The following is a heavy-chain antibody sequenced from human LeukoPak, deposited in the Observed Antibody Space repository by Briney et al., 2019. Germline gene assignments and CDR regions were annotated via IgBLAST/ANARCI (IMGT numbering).Heavy chain of an antibody. Sequence: SVKVSCKASGGTFSSYAISWVRQAPGQGLEWMGGIIPIFGTANYAQKFQGRVTITADESTSTAYMELSSLRSEDTAVYYCAKPISGGIAVTADWFDPWGQGTLVTVSS. V-gene: IGHV1-69*13. CDR2: IIPIFGTA. J-gene: IGHJ5*02. CDR3: AKPISGGIAVTADWFDP. D-gene: IGHD6-19*01. CDR1: GGTFSSYA.